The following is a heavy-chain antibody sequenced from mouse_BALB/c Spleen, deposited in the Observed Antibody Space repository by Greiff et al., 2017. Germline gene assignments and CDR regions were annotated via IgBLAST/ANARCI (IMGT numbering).Heavy chain of an antibody. V-gene: IGHV1S56*01. CDR2: IYPGDGST. Sequence: QVQLKQSGPELVKPGASVKMSCKASGYTFTSYYIHWVKQRPGQGLEWIGWIYPGDGSTKYNEKFKGKTTLTADKSSSTAYMLLSSLTSEDSAIYFCARPTTVDAMDYWGQGTSVTVSS. CDR1: GYTFTSYY. CDR3: ARPTTVDAMDY. J-gene: IGHJ4*01. D-gene: IGHD1-1*01.